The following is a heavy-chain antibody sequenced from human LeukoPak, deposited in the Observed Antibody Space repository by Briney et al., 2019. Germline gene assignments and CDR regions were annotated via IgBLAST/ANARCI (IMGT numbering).Heavy chain of an antibody. CDR2: IYYSGST. J-gene: IGHJ4*02. Sequence: PSETLSLTCTVSGGSISSYYWGWIRQPPGKGLEWIGSIYYSGSTYYNPSPKSRVTISVDTSKNQFSLKLSSVTAADTAVYYCARVVEMATITYFDYWGQGTLVTVSS. D-gene: IGHD5-24*01. CDR3: ARVVEMATITYFDY. CDR1: GGSISSYY. V-gene: IGHV4-39*07.